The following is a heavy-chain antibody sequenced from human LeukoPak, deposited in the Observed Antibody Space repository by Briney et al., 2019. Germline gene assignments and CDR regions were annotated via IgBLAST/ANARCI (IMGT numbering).Heavy chain of an antibody. J-gene: IGHJ3*02. Sequence: GGSLRLSCAASGFTLSIYDMMWVRQAPGKGLEWVSSISRSGSYIFFADSEKGRFSITRDIAMNSLYLQINSLRAEERAVYYCARGEGYYDSSGYYLPAFDIWGQGTMVTVSS. D-gene: IGHD3-22*01. CDR2: ISRSGSYI. CDR1: GFTLSIYD. CDR3: ARGEGYYDSSGYYLPAFDI. V-gene: IGHV3-21*01.